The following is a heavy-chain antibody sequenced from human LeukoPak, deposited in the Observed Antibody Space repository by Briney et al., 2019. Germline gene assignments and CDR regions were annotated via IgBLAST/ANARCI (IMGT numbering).Heavy chain of an antibody. CDR1: GFSFSTSP. J-gene: IGHJ6*02. CDR3: AKTHYDLLDV. V-gene: IGHV3-23*01. D-gene: IGHD5-12*01. CDR2: MNNGPGAT. Sequence: GGSLRLSCAASGFSFSTSPMSWVRQPPGKGLEWVSAMNNGPGATFYRDSVRGRFTISRDDSKSTLYLQMNSLRAEDTGTYNCAKTHYDLLDVWGQGTTVTVSS.